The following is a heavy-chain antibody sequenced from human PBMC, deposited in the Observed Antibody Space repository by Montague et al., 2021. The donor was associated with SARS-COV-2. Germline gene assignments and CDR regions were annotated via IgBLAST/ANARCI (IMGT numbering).Heavy chain of an antibody. CDR3: ARDNGDYEGGYYYGMDV. D-gene: IGHD4-17*01. CDR1: GFFFGGYW. CDR2: IRQDANEK. J-gene: IGHJ6*02. Sequence: SLRLSCAASGFFFGGYWMSWVRQAPGKGLGWVANIRQDANEKYYVDSVRGRFTISRDNGKNSVYLQMNSLRAEDTAVYYCARDNGDYEGGYYYGMDVWGQGTTVTVSS. V-gene: IGHV3-7*03.